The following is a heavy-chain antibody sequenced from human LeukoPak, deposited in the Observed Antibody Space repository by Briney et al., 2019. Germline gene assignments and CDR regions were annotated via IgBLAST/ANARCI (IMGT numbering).Heavy chain of an antibody. Sequence: ASVKVSCKASGYTFTSYYMHWVRQAPGEGLGWMGIINPSGGSTSYAQKFQGRVTMTRDTSTSTVYMELSSLRSEDTAVYYCASTPDYYDSSGYYFRLDYWGQGTLVTVSS. J-gene: IGHJ4*02. CDR3: ASTPDYYDSSGYYFRLDY. CDR2: INPSGGST. CDR1: GYTFTSYY. D-gene: IGHD3-22*01. V-gene: IGHV1-46*01.